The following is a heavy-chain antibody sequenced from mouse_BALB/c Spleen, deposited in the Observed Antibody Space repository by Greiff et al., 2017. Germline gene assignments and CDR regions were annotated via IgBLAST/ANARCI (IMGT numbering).Heavy chain of an antibody. CDR2: ILPGSGST. CDR3: ARRRDFRLQLYAMDY. J-gene: IGHJ4*01. D-gene: IGHD2-1*01. V-gene: IGHV1-9*01. Sequence: QVHVKQSGAELMKPGASVKISCKATGYTFSSYWIEWVKQRPGHGLEWIGEILPGSGSTNYNEKFKGKATFTADTSSNTAYMQLSSLTSEDSAVYYCARRRDFRLQLYAMDYWGQGTSVTVSS. CDR1: GYTFSSYW.